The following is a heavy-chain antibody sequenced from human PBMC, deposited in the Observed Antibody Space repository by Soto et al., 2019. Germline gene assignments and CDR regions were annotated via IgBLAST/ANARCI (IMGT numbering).Heavy chain of an antibody. CDR1: GFFPSDYG. J-gene: IGHJ4*02. CDR3: ARGGGLNQLLSGSDH. Sequence: QVQLVESGGGVVQSGGSLTLSCTVSGFFPSDYGMHWVRQAPGKGLEWVAATSYDGSSEYYSDSVKDRFTTSRDNSKNTVYLHMNRLRAEDKGLYYCARGGGLNQLLSGSDHWGQGTLVTVSS. D-gene: IGHD1-26*01. CDR2: TSYDGSSE. V-gene: IGHV3-33*05.